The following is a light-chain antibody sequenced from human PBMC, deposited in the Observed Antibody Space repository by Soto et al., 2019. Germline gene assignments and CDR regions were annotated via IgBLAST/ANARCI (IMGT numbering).Light chain of an antibody. CDR1: QSVSSNY. V-gene: IGKV3-20*01. CDR2: IAS. J-gene: IGKJ1*01. Sequence: EIVLTQSTGTLSLSPGERATLSCRASQSVSSNYLAWYQQKTGQTPRLLIYIASSRAPGIPDRFSGSGSGTHFTLTISRVEPEDFAVYYCQQYGSSPWTFGQGTKVEIK. CDR3: QQYGSSPWT.